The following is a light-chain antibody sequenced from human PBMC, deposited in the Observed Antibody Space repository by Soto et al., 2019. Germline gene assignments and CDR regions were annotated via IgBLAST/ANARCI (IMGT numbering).Light chain of an antibody. CDR2: AAS. Sequence: EIVLTQSPGTLSLSPGERATLSCRASQSISNYLAWYQQKPGQSASLLIYAASSRATGVPDRFSGGGSATVFTLTFSRLEPEDFAVYYCQQYGGSPRTFGQGTKLEIK. CDR3: QQYGGSPRT. J-gene: IGKJ2*01. V-gene: IGKV3-20*01. CDR1: QSISNY.